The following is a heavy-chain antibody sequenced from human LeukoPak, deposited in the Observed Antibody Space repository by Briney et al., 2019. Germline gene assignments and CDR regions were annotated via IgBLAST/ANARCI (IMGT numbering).Heavy chain of an antibody. J-gene: IGHJ4*02. D-gene: IGHD4-23*01. CDR1: GFTFNNAW. CDR2: IKRKTDGGTT. Sequence: KPGGSLRLSCAASGFTFNNAWMSWVRQAPGKGLEWVGRIKRKTDGGTTDYAAPVKGRFTISRDDSTNTLYLQMNSLKTEDTAMYFCTTEAYGGNRFYYWGQGTLVSVSS. V-gene: IGHV3-15*01. CDR3: TTEAYGGNRFYY.